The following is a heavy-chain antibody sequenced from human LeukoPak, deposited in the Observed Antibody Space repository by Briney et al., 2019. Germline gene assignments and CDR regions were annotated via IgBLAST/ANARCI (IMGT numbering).Heavy chain of an antibody. CDR2: IYYSGST. D-gene: IGHD5-18*01. CDR3: ARTPRRGYGYGYYFDY. CDR1: GGSISSGDYY. Sequence: SETLSLTCTVSGGSISSGDYYWSWIRQPPGKGLEWIGYIYYSGSTYYNPSLKSRVTISVDTSKNQFSLKLSSVTAADTAVYYCARTPRRGYGYGYYFDYWGQGTLDTVSS. J-gene: IGHJ4*02. V-gene: IGHV4-30-4*01.